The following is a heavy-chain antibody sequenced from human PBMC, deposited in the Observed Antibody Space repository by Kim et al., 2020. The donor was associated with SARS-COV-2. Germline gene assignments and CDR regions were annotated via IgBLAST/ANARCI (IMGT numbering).Heavy chain of an antibody. CDR1: GYTFTGYY. Sequence: ASVKVSCKASGYTFTGYYMHWVRQAPGQGLEWMGWINPNSGGTNYAQKFQGRVTMTRDTSISTAYMELSRLRSDDTAVYYCARDLSYCSSTSCYPYYYGVDVWGQGTTVTVSS. J-gene: IGHJ6*02. CDR2: INPNSGGT. V-gene: IGHV1-2*02. D-gene: IGHD2-2*01. CDR3: ARDLSYCSSTSCYPYYYGVDV.